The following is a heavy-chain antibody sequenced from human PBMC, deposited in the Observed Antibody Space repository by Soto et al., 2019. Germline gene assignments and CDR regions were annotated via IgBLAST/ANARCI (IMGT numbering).Heavy chain of an antibody. Sequence: ASVKVSCKASGYTFTSYAMHWVRQAPGQRLEWMGWINAGNGNTKYSQKFQGRVTITRDTSASTAYMELGSLRSEDTAVYYCAREGIAVAGCFDYWGQGTLVTVSS. V-gene: IGHV1-3*01. CDR3: AREGIAVAGCFDY. D-gene: IGHD6-19*01. CDR2: INAGNGNT. CDR1: GYTFTSYA. J-gene: IGHJ4*02.